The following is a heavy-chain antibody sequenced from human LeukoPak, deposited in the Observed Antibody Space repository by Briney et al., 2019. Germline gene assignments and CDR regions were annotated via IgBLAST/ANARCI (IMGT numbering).Heavy chain of an antibody. CDR2: IYYSGST. CDR1: GGSISSSSYY. J-gene: IGHJ4*02. D-gene: IGHD3-22*01. Sequence: PSETLSLTCTVSGGSISSSSYYWGWIRQPPGKGLEWIGSIYYSGSTYYNPSLKSRVTTSVDTSKNQFSLKLSSVTAADTAVYYCARGIPGYFGTSGYYYEYWGQGILVTVSS. CDR3: ARGIPGYFGTSGYYYEY. V-gene: IGHV4-39*07.